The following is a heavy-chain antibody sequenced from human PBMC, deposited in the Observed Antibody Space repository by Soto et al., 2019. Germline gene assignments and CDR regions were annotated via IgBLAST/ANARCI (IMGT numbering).Heavy chain of an antibody. CDR3: ARDSDSSRDNWFDP. D-gene: IGHD6-13*01. V-gene: IGHV1-69*13. J-gene: IGHJ5*02. CDR2: IIPVFGTA. Sequence: VASVKVSCKASGGTFSSYAISWVRQAPGQGLEWMGGIIPVFGTANYAQKFQGRVTITADESTSTAYMELSSLRSEDTAVYYCARDSDSSRDNWFDPWGQGTLVTVSS. CDR1: GGTFSSYA.